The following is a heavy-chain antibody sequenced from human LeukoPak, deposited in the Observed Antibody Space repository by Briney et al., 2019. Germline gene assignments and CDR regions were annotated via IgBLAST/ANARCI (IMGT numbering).Heavy chain of an antibody. Sequence: GGSLRLSCAASGFTFSTYAMNWVRQAPAKGLGWVSTIGGGGPTTDYADSVKDRFTISRDNSKNTLYLQMNSLRAEDTAVYFCARGFLGGTDQYFDPWGQGTLVTVSS. J-gene: IGHJ4*02. D-gene: IGHD6-19*01. CDR1: GFTFSTYA. V-gene: IGHV3-23*01. CDR2: IGGGGPTT. CDR3: ARGFLGGTDQYFDP.